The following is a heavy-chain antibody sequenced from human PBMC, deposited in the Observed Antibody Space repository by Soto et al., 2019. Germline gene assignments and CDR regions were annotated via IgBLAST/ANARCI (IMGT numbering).Heavy chain of an antibody. CDR3: ARTCGGDCYSAYYGMDV. CDR2: INPNSGGT. CDR1: GYTFTGYY. D-gene: IGHD2-21*02. J-gene: IGHJ6*02. V-gene: IGHV1-2*04. Sequence: PSVKVSCKASGYTFTGYYMHWVRQAPGQGLEWMGWINPNSGGTNYAQKFQGWVTMTRDTSISTAYMELSRLRSDDTAVYYCARTCGGDCYSAYYGMDVWGQGTTVTVSS.